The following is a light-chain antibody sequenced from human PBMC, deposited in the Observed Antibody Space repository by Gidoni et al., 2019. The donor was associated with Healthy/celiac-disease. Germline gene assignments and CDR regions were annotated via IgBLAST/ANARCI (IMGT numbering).Light chain of an antibody. CDR3: KQRSNWPLT. J-gene: IGKJ4*01. CDR2: DAS. CDR1: QSVSSY. V-gene: IGKV3-11*01. Sequence: EIVLTQYPATLSLSPGERATLSCRASQSVSSYLAWYQQKPGQAPRLLIYDASNRATGIPARFSGSGSGTDFTLTISRLEAEDFGVYYCKQRSNWPLTFGGGTKVEIK.